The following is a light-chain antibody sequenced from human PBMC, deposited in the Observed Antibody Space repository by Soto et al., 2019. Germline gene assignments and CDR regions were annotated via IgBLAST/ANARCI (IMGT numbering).Light chain of an antibody. V-gene: IGKV1-9*01. J-gene: IGKJ2*01. CDR1: QGISSS. Sequence: DIQLTQSPSFLSASVGDRVTITCRASQGISSSLAWFQQKPGKAPKLLIYAASTLQRRVPSRFSGSGSGTDFTLTISSLQPEDFATYYCQQLNTYPHTFGQGTKLEIK. CDR2: AAS. CDR3: QQLNTYPHT.